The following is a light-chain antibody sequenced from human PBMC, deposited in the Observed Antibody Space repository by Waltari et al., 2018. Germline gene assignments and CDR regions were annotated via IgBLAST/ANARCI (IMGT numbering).Light chain of an antibody. CDR2: RAS. Sequence: TGRGGERVSKCVGWYQQKPGKARKLRIYRASNLESGVPSGFRGSGAGTECTLAISSVQPDEFATYDCEQYEDDGTFGQGTKVEIK. CDR1: ERVSKC. J-gene: IGKJ1*01. V-gene: IGKV1-5*03. CDR3: EQYEDDGT.